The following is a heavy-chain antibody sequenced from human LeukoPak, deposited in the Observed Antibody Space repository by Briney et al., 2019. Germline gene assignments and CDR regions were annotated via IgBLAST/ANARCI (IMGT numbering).Heavy chain of an antibody. CDR2: ISAYNGNT. Sequence: ASVKVSCKASGYTFTSYGISWVRQAPGQGLEWMGWISAYNGNTNYAQKLQGRVTMTTDTPTSTAYMELRSLRSDDTAVYYCARDSPLHTAMYDWGQGTLVTVSS. D-gene: IGHD5-18*01. J-gene: IGHJ4*02. CDR3: ARDSPLHTAMYD. CDR1: GYTFTSYG. V-gene: IGHV1-18*01.